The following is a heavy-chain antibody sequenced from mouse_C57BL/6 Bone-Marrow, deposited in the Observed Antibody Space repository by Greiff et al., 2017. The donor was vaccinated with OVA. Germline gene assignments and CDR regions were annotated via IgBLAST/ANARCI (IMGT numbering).Heavy chain of an antibody. CDR3: ADTLYYAMDY. CDR1: GFTFSDYG. J-gene: IGHJ4*01. Sequence: EVQVVESGGGLVKPGGSLKLSCAASGFTFSDYGMHWVRQAPEKGLEWVAYISSGSSTIYYADTVKGRFTISRDNAKNTLFLQMTSLRSEDTAMYYCADTLYYAMDYWGQGTSVTVSS. V-gene: IGHV5-17*01. CDR2: ISSGSSTI.